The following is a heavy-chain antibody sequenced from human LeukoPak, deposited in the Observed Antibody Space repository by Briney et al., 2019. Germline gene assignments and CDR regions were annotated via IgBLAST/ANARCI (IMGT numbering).Heavy chain of an antibody. J-gene: IGHJ4*02. CDR3: AREGRAYDILTGYYKWEYYFDY. CDR1: GFTFSSYW. V-gene: IGHV3-7*03. CDR2: IKQDGSEE. Sequence: GGSLRLSCAASGFTFSSYWMSWVRQAPGKGLEWVANIKQDGSEEYYVDSVKGRFTISRDNAKNSLYLQMNSLRAEDTAVYYCAREGRAYDILTGYYKWEYYFDYWGQGTLVTVSS. D-gene: IGHD3-9*01.